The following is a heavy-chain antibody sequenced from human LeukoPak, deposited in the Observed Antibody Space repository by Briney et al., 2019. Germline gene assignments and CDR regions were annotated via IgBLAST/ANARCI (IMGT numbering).Heavy chain of an antibody. V-gene: IGHV3-74*01. Sequence: GGSLRLSCAASGFTFSSYIMHWVRQVPGKGLVWVSRIDNDGSTTRYAESVKGRFTISRDNAKNTLYLQMNSLRVEDAAVYYCARGSDGYNFWGQGTLVTVSS. CDR3: ARGSDGYNF. D-gene: IGHD5-24*01. CDR1: GFTFSSYI. CDR2: IDNDGSTT. J-gene: IGHJ4*02.